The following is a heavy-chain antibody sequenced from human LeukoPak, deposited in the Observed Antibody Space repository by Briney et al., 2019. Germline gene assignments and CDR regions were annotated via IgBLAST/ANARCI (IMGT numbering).Heavy chain of an antibody. D-gene: IGHD2-21*01. J-gene: IGHJ4*02. CDR1: GFSFTNYN. Sequence: QSGGSLRLSCTASGFSFTNYNMNWVRQAPGKGLEWISYISSSSSVKQYADYVKGRFTVSRDNAKNSLYLQINSLRAEDTAIYYCARGHVDGGGGSSRRGDYWGQGTLVTVSS. V-gene: IGHV3-48*01. CDR3: ARGHVDGGGGSSRRGDY. CDR2: ISSSSSVK.